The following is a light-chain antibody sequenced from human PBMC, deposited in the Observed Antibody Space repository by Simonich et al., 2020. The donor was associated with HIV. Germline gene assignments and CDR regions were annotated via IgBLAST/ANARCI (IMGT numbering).Light chain of an antibody. CDR3: QQYYSTPPT. CDR1: QSLLSNNKNF. Sequence: DIVMTQSPDSLPVSLGERATINCKSSQSLLSNNKNFLAWFQHKPGQPPKMLIYWASTRESGVPDRFSASGSGTDFTLTISSLQAEDVAIYYCQQYYSTPPTFGQGTKVEIK. V-gene: IGKV4-1*01. CDR2: WAS. J-gene: IGKJ1*01.